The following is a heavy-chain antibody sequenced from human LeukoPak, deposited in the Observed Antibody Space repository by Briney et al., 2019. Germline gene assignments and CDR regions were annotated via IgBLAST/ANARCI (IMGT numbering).Heavy chain of an antibody. Sequence: PSETLSLTCTVSGGSISSYYWSWIRQPPGKGLEWIGNIYYSGSTNYNPSLKSRVTISVDTSKNQFSLKLSSVTAADTAVYYCARDYYDSGSSALWGRGTLVTVSS. CDR2: IYYSGST. CDR1: GGSISSYY. V-gene: IGHV4-59*01. J-gene: IGHJ4*02. CDR3: ARDYYDSGSSAL. D-gene: IGHD3-10*01.